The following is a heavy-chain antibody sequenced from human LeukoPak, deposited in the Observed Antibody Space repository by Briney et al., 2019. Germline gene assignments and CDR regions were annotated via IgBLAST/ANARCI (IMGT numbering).Heavy chain of an antibody. J-gene: IGHJ4*02. CDR2: ISSSSSTI. Sequence: GGSLRLSCAASGFTFSSYSMNWVRQAPGKGLEWVSYISSSSSTIYYADSVKGRFTISRDNAKNSLYLQMNSLRAEDTAVYYCARELAELAVAVSFDYWGQGTLVTVSS. CDR3: ARELAELAVAVSFDY. D-gene: IGHD6-19*01. CDR1: GFTFSSYS. V-gene: IGHV3-48*01.